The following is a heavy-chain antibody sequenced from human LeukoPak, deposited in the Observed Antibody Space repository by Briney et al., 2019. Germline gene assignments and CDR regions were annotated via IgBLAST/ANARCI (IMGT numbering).Heavy chain of an antibody. CDR3: AKGGIGTTGLDY. J-gene: IGHJ4*02. V-gene: IGHV3-23*01. Sequence: GGSLRLSCAASGFTFTNYIMSWVRQAPGKGLGGVSSLTTGGGSTYYADSVKGRFTISRDNSKNTLYLQMSSLRAEDTAIYYCAKGGIGTTGLDYWGQGILVTVSS. D-gene: IGHD1-1*01. CDR1: GFTFTNYI. CDR2: LTTGGGST.